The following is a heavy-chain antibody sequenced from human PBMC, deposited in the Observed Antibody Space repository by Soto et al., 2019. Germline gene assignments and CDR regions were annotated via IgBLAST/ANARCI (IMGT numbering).Heavy chain of an antibody. J-gene: IGHJ4*02. CDR1: GFTFSSYS. CDR3: ARERDMPHWYSSGLLNYFDY. V-gene: IGHV3-21*01. D-gene: IGHD6-19*01. Sequence: EVQLVESGGGLVKPGGSLRLSCAASGFTFSSYSMNWVRQAPGKGLEWVSSISSSSSYIYYADSVKGRFTISRDNAKNSLYLQMSSLRAKDTAVYYCARERDMPHWYSSGLLNYFDYWGQGTLVTVSS. CDR2: ISSSSSYI.